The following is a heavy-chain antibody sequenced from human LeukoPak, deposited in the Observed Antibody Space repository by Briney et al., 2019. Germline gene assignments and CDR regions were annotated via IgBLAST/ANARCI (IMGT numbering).Heavy chain of an antibody. CDR2: IYHSGST. CDR3: ARGLARVRYYYYMNV. CDR1: GGSISSGGYS. Sequence: SQTLSLTCAVSGGSISSGGYSWSWIRQPPGKGLEWIGYIYHSGSTYYNPSLKSRVTISVDRSKNQSSLKLSSVTAADTAVYYCARGLARVRYYYYMNVWGKGTTVTVSS. V-gene: IGHV4-30-2*01. J-gene: IGHJ6*03.